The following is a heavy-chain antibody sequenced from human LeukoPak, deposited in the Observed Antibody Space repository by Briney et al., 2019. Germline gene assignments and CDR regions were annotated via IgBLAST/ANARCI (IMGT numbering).Heavy chain of an antibody. CDR3: LRDYHGMDV. D-gene: IGHD3-16*02. V-gene: IGHV3-13*01. J-gene: IGHJ6*02. CDR2: IGIVGDT. Sequence: SGGSLRLSCAASGFTVSEYDMHWVRQATGKGLEWVSAIGIVGDTYYVGSVKGRFTMSRDNASNKVHLQMNSLRDGDTGFYYCLRDYHGMDVWGQGTTVIVSS. CDR1: GFTVSEYD.